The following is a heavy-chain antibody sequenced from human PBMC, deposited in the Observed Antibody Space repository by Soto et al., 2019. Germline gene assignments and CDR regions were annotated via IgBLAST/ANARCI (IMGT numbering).Heavy chain of an antibody. V-gene: IGHV1-69*06. Sequence: SVKVSCKASGGTFGSDAITWVRQAPGQGLEWVGRIIPIFGTTNYAQNLQGRVTISADKSTLTSYMELHSLTSDDTALYYCARDRTDSGYYTNWLDPWGQGTQGTVS. J-gene: IGHJ5*02. CDR2: IIPIFGTT. CDR3: ARDRTDSGYYTNWLDP. D-gene: IGHD3-22*01. CDR1: GGTFGSDA.